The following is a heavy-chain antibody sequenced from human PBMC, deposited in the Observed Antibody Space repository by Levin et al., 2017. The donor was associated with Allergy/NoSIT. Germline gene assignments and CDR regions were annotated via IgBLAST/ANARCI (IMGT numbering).Heavy chain of an antibody. CDR1: GGSISSYY. J-gene: IGHJ6*03. CDR3: ARGWRAGSRNYYYYYMDV. D-gene: IGHD3-10*01. V-gene: IGHV4-59*08. Sequence: PSETLSLTCTVSGGSISSYYWSWIRQPPGKGLEWIGYIYYSGSTNYNPSLKSRVTISVDTSKNQFSLKLSSVTAADTAVYYCARGWRAGSRNYYYYYMDVWGKGTTVTVSS. CDR2: IYYSGST.